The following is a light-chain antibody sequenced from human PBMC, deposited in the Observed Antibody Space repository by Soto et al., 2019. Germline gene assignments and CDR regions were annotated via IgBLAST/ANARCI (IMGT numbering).Light chain of an antibody. CDR2: DAS. CDR1: QSLTSTY. J-gene: IGKJ1*01. V-gene: IGKV3-20*01. Sequence: EIVLTQSPATLSLSPGGRATLSCRASQSLTSTYLAWYQQKPGQATRLVIYDASSRATGIPDRFSGSGSGTDFTLTISRLGPEGFAVYYCQQYGDSPRTFGQGTKVEV. CDR3: QQYGDSPRT.